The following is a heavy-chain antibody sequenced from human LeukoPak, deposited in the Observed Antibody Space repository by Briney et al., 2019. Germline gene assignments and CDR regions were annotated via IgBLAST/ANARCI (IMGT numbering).Heavy chain of an antibody. D-gene: IGHD3-3*01. J-gene: IGHJ6*03. CDR3: ARVDYDFWSGSWGYYYYYMDV. Sequence: SETLSLTCTVSGGSISSSSYYWGWIRQPPGKGLEWIGSIYYSGSTYYNPSLKSRVTISVDTSKNQFSLKLSSVTAADTAVYYCARVDYDFWSGSWGYYYYYMDVWGKGTTVTVSS. V-gene: IGHV4-39*07. CDR1: GGSISSSSYY. CDR2: IYYSGST.